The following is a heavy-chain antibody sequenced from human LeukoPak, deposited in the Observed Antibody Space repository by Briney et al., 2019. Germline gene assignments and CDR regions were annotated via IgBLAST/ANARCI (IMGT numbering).Heavy chain of an antibody. V-gene: IGHV1-69*13. CDR1: GYTFTNHD. D-gene: IGHD3-3*01. CDR3: ARDSSDFRSLIPH. Sequence: SVKVSCKASGYTFTNHDFNWMRQATGQGLEWMGGIIPIFGTANYAQKFQGRVTITADESTSTAYMELSSLRSEDTAVYYCARDSSDFRSLIPHWGQGTLVTVSS. J-gene: IGHJ1*01. CDR2: IIPIFGTA.